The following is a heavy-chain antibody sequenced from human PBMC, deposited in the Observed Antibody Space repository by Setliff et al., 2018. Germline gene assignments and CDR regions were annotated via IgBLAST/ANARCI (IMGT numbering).Heavy chain of an antibody. D-gene: IGHD3-22*01. CDR1: GYSISSGHF. CDR3: ARLYHNDNSADFRRAPFDV. J-gene: IGHJ3*01. CDR2: VYSGGGP. Sequence: PSETLSLTCGVSGYSISSGHFWSWIRQPPGKGLDWIGYVYSGGGPNYSHSFKSRVTMSIDTSKNQFSLKLKSVTAADTAVYYCARLYHNDNSADFRRAPFDVWGQGMMVTVSS. V-gene: IGHV4-28*01.